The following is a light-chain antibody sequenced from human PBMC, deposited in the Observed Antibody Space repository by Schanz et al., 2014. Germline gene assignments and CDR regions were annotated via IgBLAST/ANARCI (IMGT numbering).Light chain of an antibody. J-gene: IGLJ3*02. CDR1: SSDVGGTNY. V-gene: IGLV2-8*01. CDR2: EVS. CDR3: SSYAGSNKEV. Sequence: QSALTQPPSASGSPGQSITLSCTGTSSDVGGTNYVSWYQQHPGKAPKLMIYEVSKRPSGVPDRFSGSKSGNTASLTVSGLQAEDEADYYCSSYAGSNKEVFGGGTKLTVL.